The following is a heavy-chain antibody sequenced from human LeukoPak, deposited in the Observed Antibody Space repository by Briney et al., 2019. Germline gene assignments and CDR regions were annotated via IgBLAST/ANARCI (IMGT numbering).Heavy chain of an antibody. J-gene: IGHJ4*02. V-gene: IGHV3-23*01. D-gene: IGHD2-2*01. CDR1: GFTFSSYV. CDR3: AKGIYTSTSYYDS. CDR2: ITGGGDYT. Sequence: GGSLRLSCAASGFTFSSYVMTWVRQAPGKGLAWVSTITGGGDYTYYVDSVKGRFTISRDNSKNTLYLQVNSLRVEDTAVYYCAKGIYTSTSYYDSWGQGTLVTVSS.